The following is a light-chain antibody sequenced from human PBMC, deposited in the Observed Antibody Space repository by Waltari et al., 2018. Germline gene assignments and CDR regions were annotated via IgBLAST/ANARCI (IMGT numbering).Light chain of an antibody. CDR1: SSNVGRYNY. CDR3: SSFTGSDTHV. CDR2: EVS. Sequence: QSALTQPASVSGSPGQSITLSCTGTSSNVGRYNYVSWSQHHPGKAPKLMIYEVSHRPSGVSNRFSGSKSGNTASLTISGLQAEDEADYYCSSFTGSDTHVFGTGTKVTVL. J-gene: IGLJ1*01. V-gene: IGLV2-14*01.